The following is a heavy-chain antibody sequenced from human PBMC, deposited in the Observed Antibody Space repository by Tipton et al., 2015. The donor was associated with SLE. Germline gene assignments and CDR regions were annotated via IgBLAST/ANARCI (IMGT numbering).Heavy chain of an antibody. V-gene: IGHV1-69*01. Sequence: QSGAEVKKPGSSVKVSCKASGGTFSSYAISWVRQAPGQGLEWMGGIIPIFGTANYAQKFQGRVTITADESTSTAYMELSSLRSEDTAVCYCASGIAASGNGRGWFDPWGQGTLVTVSS. CDR3: ASGIAASGNGRGWFDP. D-gene: IGHD6-13*01. CDR2: IIPIFGTA. J-gene: IGHJ5*02. CDR1: GGTFSSYA.